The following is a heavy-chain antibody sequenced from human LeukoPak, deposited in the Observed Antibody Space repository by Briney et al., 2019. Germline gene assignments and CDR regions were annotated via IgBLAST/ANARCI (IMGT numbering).Heavy chain of an antibody. D-gene: IGHD5-18*01. CDR2: INHSGST. CDR3: ARSTAMANWFDY. CDR1: GFTFSSYS. V-gene: IGHV4-34*08. J-gene: IGHJ4*02. Sequence: GSLRLSCAASGFTFSSYSMNWVRQPPGKGLEWIGEINHSGSTNYNPSLKSRVTISVDTSKNQFSLKLSSVTAADTAVYYCARSTAMANWFDYWGQGTLVTVSS.